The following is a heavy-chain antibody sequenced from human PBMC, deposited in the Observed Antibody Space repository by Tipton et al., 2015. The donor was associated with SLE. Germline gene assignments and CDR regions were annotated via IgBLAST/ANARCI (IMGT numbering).Heavy chain of an antibody. D-gene: IGHD3-16*01. V-gene: IGHV3-9*01. Sequence: SLRLSCAASGFTFDDYAMHWVRQAPGKGLEWVSGISWNSGSIGYADSVKGRFTISRDNAKNSLYLQMSSLRAEDTALYYCAKGGGSWGQGTLVTVSS. CDR3: AKGGGS. CDR2: ISWNSGSI. CDR1: GFTFDDYA. J-gene: IGHJ5*02.